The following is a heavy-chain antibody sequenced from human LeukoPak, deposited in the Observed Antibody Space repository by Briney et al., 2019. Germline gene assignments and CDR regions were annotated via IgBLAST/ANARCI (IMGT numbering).Heavy chain of an antibody. J-gene: IGHJ4*02. CDR3: ARGSGLLLRYFDWLSSPAYFDY. D-gene: IGHD3-9*01. V-gene: IGHV3-48*04. Sequence: PGGSLRLSCAASGFTFSSYSMNWVRQAPGKGLEWVSYISSSGSTIYYADSVKGRFTISRDNAKNSLYLQMNSLRAEDTAVYYCARGSGLLLRYFDWLSSPAYFDYWGQGTLVTVSS. CDR2: ISSSGSTI. CDR1: GFTFSSYS.